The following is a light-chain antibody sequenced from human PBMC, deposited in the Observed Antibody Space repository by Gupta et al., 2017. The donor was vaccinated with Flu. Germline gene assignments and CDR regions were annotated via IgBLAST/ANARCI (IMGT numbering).Light chain of an antibody. CDR3: SSYVGSDRLV. V-gene: IGLV2-8*01. CDR2: EVS. CDR1: NSDVGAYNY. J-gene: IGLJ3*02. Sequence: SVTISSTGTNSDVGAYNYVSWYQHYPGKSPKLLIYEVSKRPSGVPVRFSGSKSGNTASLTVSGLQAEDEADYYGSSYVGSDRLVFGGGTKLTVL.